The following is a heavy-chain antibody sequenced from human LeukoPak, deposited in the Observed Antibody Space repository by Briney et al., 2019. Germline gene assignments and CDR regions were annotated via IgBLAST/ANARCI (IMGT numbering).Heavy chain of an antibody. CDR3: VREGITWGYYFDY. V-gene: IGHV3-7*01. D-gene: IGHD3-16*01. CDR1: GFIFNNYW. J-gene: IGHJ4*02. CDR2: IKVDGSEK. Sequence: GGSLRLACAASGFIFNNYWMGWVRQAPGKGLEWVANIKVDGSEKYYEDSVKGRFTISRDNAKNSVSLEMNSLRVEDTAVYYCVREGITWGYYFDYWGQGTLVTVSS.